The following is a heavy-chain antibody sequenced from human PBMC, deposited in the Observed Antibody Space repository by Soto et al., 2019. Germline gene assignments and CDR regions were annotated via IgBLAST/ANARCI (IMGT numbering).Heavy chain of an antibody. V-gene: IGHV3-30*18. CDR2: ISYDGSNK. J-gene: IGHJ4*02. D-gene: IGHD5-18*01. CDR3: AKDRFEYSYGLPPDY. Sequence: PGGSLRLSCAASGFTFSSYVMHWVRQAPGKGLEWVAVISYDGSNKYYADSVKGRFTISRDNSKNTLYLQMNSLRAEDTAVYYCAKDRFEYSYGLPPDYWGQGTLVTV. CDR1: GFTFSSYV.